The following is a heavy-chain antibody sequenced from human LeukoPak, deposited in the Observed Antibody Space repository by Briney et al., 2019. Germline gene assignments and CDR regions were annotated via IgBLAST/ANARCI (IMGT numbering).Heavy chain of an antibody. CDR1: GGSISSYY. CDR2: IYYSGST. Sequence: NSSETLSLTCTVSGGSISSYYWSWIRQPPGKGLEWIGYIYYSGSTNYNPSLKSRVTISVDTSKNQFSLKLSSVTAADTAVYYCARSRRLGYFDYWGQGTLVTVSS. CDR3: ARSRRLGYFDY. J-gene: IGHJ4*02. D-gene: IGHD6-19*01. V-gene: IGHV4-59*01.